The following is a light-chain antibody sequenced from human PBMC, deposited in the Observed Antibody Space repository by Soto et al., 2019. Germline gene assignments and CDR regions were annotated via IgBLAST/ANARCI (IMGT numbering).Light chain of an antibody. J-gene: IGKJ3*01. V-gene: IGKV3-20*01. CDR2: GAS. CDR3: QQYGNSSFT. CDR1: QSVSSSY. Sequence: EIVLTQSPGTLSLSPGERATLSCRASQSVSSSYLAWYQQKPGQAPRLLIYGASSRATGISGRFRGSGSGTDFTLTISRLELEDFAVYYCQQYGNSSFTFGPGTKVDIK.